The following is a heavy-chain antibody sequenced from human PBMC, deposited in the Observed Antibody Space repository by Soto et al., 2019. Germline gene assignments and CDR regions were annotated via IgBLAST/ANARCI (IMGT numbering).Heavy chain of an antibody. CDR3: ARRARTATTNWGAFDV. Sequence: EVQLLEAGGGLVQPWGSLRLSCAASGFTFNTYVMNWVRQAPGKGLEWVSTISYSADKTHYADSVKGRFTISRDNSRDTLFLQMNSLRADDAAVYYCARRARTATTNWGAFDVWGQGTMVTVSS. CDR2: ISYSADKT. J-gene: IGHJ3*01. D-gene: IGHD1-7*01. V-gene: IGHV3-23*01. CDR1: GFTFNTYV.